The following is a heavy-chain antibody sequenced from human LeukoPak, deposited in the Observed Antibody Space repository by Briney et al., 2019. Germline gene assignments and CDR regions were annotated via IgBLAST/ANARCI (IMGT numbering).Heavy chain of an antibody. CDR3: ASLSAGWAVQLYNFDY. V-gene: IGHV4-61*01. CDR2: IYYSGIT. J-gene: IGHJ4*02. CDR1: GGSVSSGNYY. D-gene: IGHD3-3*01. Sequence: PSETLSLTCTVSGGSVSSGNYYWSWSRQPPGKGMEWIGYIYYSGITNYTPSLKSRVTISVDTSKNQFSLRLSSVTAADTAVYYCASLSAGWAVQLYNFDYWGQGTLVTVSS.